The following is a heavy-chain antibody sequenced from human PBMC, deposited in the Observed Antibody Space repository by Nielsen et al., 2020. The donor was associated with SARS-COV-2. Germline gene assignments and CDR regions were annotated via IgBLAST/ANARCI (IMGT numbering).Heavy chain of an antibody. V-gene: IGHV3-33*01. CDR1: GFTFRKHG. CDR3: ARVSQWELQVY. D-gene: IGHD1-26*01. Sequence: GESLKISCAASGFTFRKHGMHWLRQAPGKGLEWVGIIWHDGSEKHYGDSVKGRFTISRDNYNQMLYLQMSSLRAEDTAVYYCARVSQWELQVYWGQGTLVTVSS. CDR2: IWHDGSEK. J-gene: IGHJ4*02.